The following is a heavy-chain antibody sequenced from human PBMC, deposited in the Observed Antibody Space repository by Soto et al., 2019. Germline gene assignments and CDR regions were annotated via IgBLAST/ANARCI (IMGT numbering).Heavy chain of an antibody. CDR2: IYYSGTT. J-gene: IGHJ4*02. D-gene: IGHD1-26*01. Sequence: QVQLQESGPGLVKPSDTLSLTCAVSAYSISSSNWWGWIRQPPGKGLEWIGYIYYSGTTYYNPSLKSRVTMSVDTSKNQFSLKLTSVTAVDPAVYYCVRREMQGPIDYWGQGTPVTVS. CDR1: AYSISSSNW. CDR3: VRREMQGPIDY. V-gene: IGHV4-28*01.